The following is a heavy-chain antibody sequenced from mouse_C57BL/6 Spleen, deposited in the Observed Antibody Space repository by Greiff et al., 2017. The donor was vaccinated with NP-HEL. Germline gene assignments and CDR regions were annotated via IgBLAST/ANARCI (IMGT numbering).Heavy chain of an antibody. Sequence: EVQLQQSGPVLVKPGASVKMSCKASGYTFTDYYMNWVKQSHGKSLEWIGVINPYNGGTSYNQKFKGKATLTVDKSSSTAYMELNSLTSEDSAVYYCARLDYYYGSSPYWYFDVWGTGTTVTVSS. D-gene: IGHD1-1*01. V-gene: IGHV1-19*01. J-gene: IGHJ1*03. CDR1: GYTFTDYY. CDR3: ARLDYYYGSSPYWYFDV. CDR2: INPYNGGT.